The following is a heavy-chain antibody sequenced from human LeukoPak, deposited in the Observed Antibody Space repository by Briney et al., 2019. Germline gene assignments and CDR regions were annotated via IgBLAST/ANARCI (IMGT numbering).Heavy chain of an antibody. J-gene: IGHJ6*02. D-gene: IGHD3-9*01. CDR3: TRDLMDYDVSTGLHHYYMDV. CDR1: GFTFSGYS. V-gene: IGHV3-21*01. Sequence: GESLRLSCAASGFTFSGYSINWVRQAPGKGLEWVSSISSSSTYIYYGDSVRGRFTISRDNAKNTLYLQMNTLRVEDTAVYYCTRDLMDYDVSTGLHHYYMDVWGQGTTVTVSS. CDR2: ISSSSTYI.